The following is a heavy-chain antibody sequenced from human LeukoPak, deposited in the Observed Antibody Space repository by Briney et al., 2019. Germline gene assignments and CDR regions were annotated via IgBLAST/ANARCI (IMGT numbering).Heavy chain of an antibody. V-gene: IGHV3-21*01. Sequence: PGGSLRLSCAASGFTFSSYTMNWVRQAPGKGLEWVSSISSGSTYIYYADSVKGRFTISRDNAKNSLYLQMHSLRAEDTAVYYCARERYYYASRGPDYWGQGTLVTVSS. CDR2: ISSGSTYI. J-gene: IGHJ4*02. D-gene: IGHD3-10*01. CDR1: GFTFSSYT. CDR3: ARERYYYASRGPDY.